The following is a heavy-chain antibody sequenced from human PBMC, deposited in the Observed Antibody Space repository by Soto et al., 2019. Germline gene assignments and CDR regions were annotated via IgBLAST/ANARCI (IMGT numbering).Heavy chain of an antibody. CDR3: ATSVNSAMAFDY. V-gene: IGHV1-46*01. Sequence: QVQLVQSGAEVKKSGASVRVSCKASGYTFTHYYIHWVRQAPGQGLEWMGIINPNGGITTYAQKFRAGFSMTRDTSTSTVYLELSSLRSEDSAVYYCATSVNSAMAFDYWGQRTLVTVSS. D-gene: IGHD5-18*01. J-gene: IGHJ4*02. CDR1: GYTFTHYY. CDR2: INPNGGIT.